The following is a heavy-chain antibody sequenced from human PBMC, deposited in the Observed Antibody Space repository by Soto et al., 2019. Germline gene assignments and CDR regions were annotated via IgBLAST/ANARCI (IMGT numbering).Heavy chain of an antibody. Sequence: QVQLQESGPGLVKPSETLSLTCTVSGGSISSYYWSWIRQPPGKGLEWIGYIYYSGSTNYNPSLKSRVTISVDTSKNQFSLNLSSVTAADTAVYYCARGGYSYIYGMDVWGQGTTVTVSS. D-gene: IGHD5-18*01. V-gene: IGHV4-59*01. CDR2: IYYSGST. CDR3: ARGGYSYIYGMDV. CDR1: GGSISSYY. J-gene: IGHJ6*02.